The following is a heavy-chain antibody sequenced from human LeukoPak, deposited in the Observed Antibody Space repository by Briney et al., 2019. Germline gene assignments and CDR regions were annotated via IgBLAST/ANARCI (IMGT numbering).Heavy chain of an antibody. CDR1: GASISHYY. V-gene: IGHV4-4*09. Sequence: SETLSLTCTVSGASISHYYWSWIRQTPAKGLEWMGHIHTSGGSTYYPSLRSRLTMSIDTSRNQLSLKLTSVTAAGTAVYFCARLGSYHDFWGQGALVTVS. J-gene: IGHJ4*02. CDR3: ARLGSYHDF. D-gene: IGHD1-26*01. CDR2: IHTSGGS.